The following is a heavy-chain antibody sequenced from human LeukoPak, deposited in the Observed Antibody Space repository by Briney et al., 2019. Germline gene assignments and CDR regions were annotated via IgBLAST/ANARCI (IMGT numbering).Heavy chain of an antibody. CDR2: ISAYNGNT. J-gene: IGHJ6*02. D-gene: IGHD6-13*01. CDR3: ARAYSSSWYAKYYYGMDV. V-gene: IGHV1-18*01. CDR1: GYTFTSYG. Sequence: ASVKLSCKAAGYTFTSYGISWVRQAPGQGLERMGWISAYNGNTNYAQKLQGRVTMTTDTSTSTVYMELRSLRSVDTAVYYCARAYSSSWYAKYYYGMDVWGQGTTVTVSS.